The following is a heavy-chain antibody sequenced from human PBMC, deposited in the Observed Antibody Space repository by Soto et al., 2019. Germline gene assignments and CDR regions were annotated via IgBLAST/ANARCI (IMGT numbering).Heavy chain of an antibody. CDR1: GGTFSSYT. Sequence: QVQLVQSGAEVKKPGSSVKVSCKASGGTFSSYTISWVRQAPGQGLEWMGRIIPILGIANYAQKFQGRVTITADKSTSTAYLELSSLRSEDTAVYYCARGAVAGSFDYWGQGTLVTVSS. D-gene: IGHD6-19*01. V-gene: IGHV1-69*02. CDR2: IIPILGIA. CDR3: ARGAVAGSFDY. J-gene: IGHJ4*02.